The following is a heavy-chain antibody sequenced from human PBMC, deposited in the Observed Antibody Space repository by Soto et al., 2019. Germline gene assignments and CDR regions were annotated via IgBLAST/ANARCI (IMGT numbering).Heavy chain of an antibody. CDR2: ISAYNTNT. CDR1: GYTFTSYH. CDR3: ARDTPPTDY. J-gene: IGHJ4*02. Sequence: QVQLVQSGAEVKKPGASVKVSCKTSGYTFTSYHISWVRQAPGQGLEWMGWISAYNTNTNYAQKFQGRVTMTTDTFTSTGYMELRSLRSDDTAVYYCARDTPPTDYWGQGTLVTVSS. V-gene: IGHV1-18*01.